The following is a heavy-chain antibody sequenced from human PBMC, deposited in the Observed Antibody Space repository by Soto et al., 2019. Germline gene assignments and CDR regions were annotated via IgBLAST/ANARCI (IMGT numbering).Heavy chain of an antibody. V-gene: IGHV3-23*01. CDR2: LSSSSQTT. D-gene: IGHD6-19*01. Sequence: PGESLKISCEASGLLVTTSAMSWVRPAPGKGLEWVAALSSSSQTTYYGDSVKDRFSISRDDSKNTLYLQMTSLRVEDSAVYYCTKEAPPKAQLELAGLNSFAFDYWGLGTLVTVSS. CDR3: TKEAPPKAQLELAGLNSFAFDY. J-gene: IGHJ4*02. CDR1: GLLVTTSA.